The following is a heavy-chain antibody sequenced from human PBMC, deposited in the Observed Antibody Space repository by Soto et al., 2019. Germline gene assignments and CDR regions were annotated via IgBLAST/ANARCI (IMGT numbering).Heavy chain of an antibody. CDR1: GFTFSSYA. Sequence: VQLVESGGGVVQPGRSLRLSCAASGFTFSSYAMHWVRQAPGKGLEWVSYISSSGNSMYYADSVKGRFTVSRDNAKNSLYLQMNSLRAEDTAVYYCARRAAAGRHFDHWGQGTLVTVSS. J-gene: IGHJ4*02. CDR2: ISSSGNSM. D-gene: IGHD6-13*01. CDR3: ARRAAAGRHFDH. V-gene: IGHV3-48*04.